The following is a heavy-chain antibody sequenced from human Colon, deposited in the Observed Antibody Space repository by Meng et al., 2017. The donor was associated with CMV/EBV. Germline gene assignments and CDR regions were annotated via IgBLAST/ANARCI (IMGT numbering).Heavy chain of an antibody. CDR3: ARGIAARPDDWFDP. CDR2: INPNSGGT. D-gene: IGHD6-6*01. J-gene: IGHJ5*02. CDR1: GYTFTDYY. V-gene: IGHV1-2*02. Sequence: ASVKVSCKASGYTFTDYYMHWVRQAPGQGLEWMGWINPNSGGTNYAQKFQGRVTISVDTSKNQFSLKLSSVTAADTAVYYCARGIAARPDDWFDPWGQGTLVTVSS.